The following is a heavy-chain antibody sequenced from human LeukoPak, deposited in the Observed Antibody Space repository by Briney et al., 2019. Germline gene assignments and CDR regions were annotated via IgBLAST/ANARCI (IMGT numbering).Heavy chain of an antibody. J-gene: IGHJ3*02. CDR3: ARPIEMATILNPFDI. CDR2: IYSSGTT. CDR1: GGSISSSTYY. V-gene: IGHV4-39*01. Sequence: SETLSLTCTVSGGSISSSTYYWGWVRQPPGKGLEWVGSIYSSGTTYYNSSLKSRVTISVDTSKNQFSLKLSSVTAADTAVYYRARPIEMATILNPFDIWGQGTMVTVSS. D-gene: IGHD5-24*01.